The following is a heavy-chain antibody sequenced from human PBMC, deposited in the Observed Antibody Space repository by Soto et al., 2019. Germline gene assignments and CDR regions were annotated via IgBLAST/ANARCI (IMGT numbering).Heavy chain of an antibody. V-gene: IGHV3-48*01. Sequence: PGGSLRLSCAASGLTFSSSSMNWVRQAPGKGLEWVSYISSSSSTIYYADSVKGRFTISRDNAKNSLYLQMNSLRAEDTAVYYCARDLSSGGIDNWFDPWGQGTLVTVSS. CDR1: GLTFSSSS. D-gene: IGHD2-15*01. CDR3: ARDLSSGGIDNWFDP. CDR2: ISSSSSTI. J-gene: IGHJ5*02.